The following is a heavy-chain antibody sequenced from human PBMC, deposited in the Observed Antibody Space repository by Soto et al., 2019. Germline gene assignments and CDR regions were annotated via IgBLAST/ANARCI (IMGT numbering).Heavy chain of an antibody. J-gene: IGHJ3*02. CDR2: IKQDGSEK. D-gene: IGHD5-18*01. V-gene: IGHV3-7*01. Sequence: EVPLVESGGGLVQPGGSLRLSCAASGFTFSSYWMNWVRQAPGKGLEWVANIKQDGSEKYYVDSVKGRFTISRDNAKNSLYLQMNSLRAEDTAVYYCARVGYSYGRDAFDIWGQGTMVTVSS. CDR3: ARVGYSYGRDAFDI. CDR1: GFTFSSYW.